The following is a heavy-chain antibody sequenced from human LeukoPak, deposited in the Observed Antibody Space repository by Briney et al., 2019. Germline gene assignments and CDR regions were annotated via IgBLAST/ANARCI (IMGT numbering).Heavy chain of an antibody. CDR1: GGSISSYY. J-gene: IGHJ4*02. CDR2: IYCSGST. CDR3: AREGWLSTTNY. Sequence: RASETLSLTCTVSGGSISSYYWSWIRQPPGKGLEWIGYIYCSGSTNYNPSLKSRVTISVDTSKNQFSLKLSSVTAADTAVYYCAREGWLSTTNYWGQGTLVTVSS. V-gene: IGHV4-59*12. D-gene: IGHD3-22*01.